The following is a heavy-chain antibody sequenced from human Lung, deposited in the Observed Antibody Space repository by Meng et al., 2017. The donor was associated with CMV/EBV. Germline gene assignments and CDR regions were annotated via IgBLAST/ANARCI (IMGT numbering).Heavy chain of an antibody. D-gene: IGHD4/OR15-4a*01. Sequence: GGSLRLSCAASGFTFSSHALSWVRQAPGKGLEWVSSISTSGGDTYHADSVKGRFTISRDNSKKTLYLQMDSLRAEDTAVYYCANLGRTIRDYWGQGTLVTVSS. CDR1: GFTFSSHA. J-gene: IGHJ4*02. V-gene: IGHV3-23*01. CDR2: ISTSGGDT. CDR3: ANLGRTIRDY.